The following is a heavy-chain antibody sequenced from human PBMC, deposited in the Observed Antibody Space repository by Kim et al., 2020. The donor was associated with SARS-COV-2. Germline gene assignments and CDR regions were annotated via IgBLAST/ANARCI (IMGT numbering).Heavy chain of an antibody. V-gene: IGHV4-39*07. J-gene: IGHJ3*02. CDR3: ARDNVDYYDSSGGLGSAFDI. D-gene: IGHD3-22*01. Sequence: RVTISVDTSKNQFSLKLSSVTAADTAVYYCARDNVDYYDSSGGLGSAFDIWGQGTMVTVSS.